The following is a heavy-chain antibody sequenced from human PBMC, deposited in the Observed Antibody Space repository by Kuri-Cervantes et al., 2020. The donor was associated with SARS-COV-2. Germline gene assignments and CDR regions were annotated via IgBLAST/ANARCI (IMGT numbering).Heavy chain of an antibody. CDR1: GGTFSNYA. V-gene: IGHV1-69*13. CDR2: IIPIFGTA. D-gene: IGHD6-13*01. J-gene: IGHJ4*02. Sequence: SVKVSCKASGGTFSNYAISWVRQAPGQGLEWMGGIIPIFGTANYAQKFQGRVTITADESTSTAYMELRSLRSDDTAVYYCARVPAKQQLVPVDYWGQGTLVTVSS. CDR3: ARVPAKQQLVPVDY.